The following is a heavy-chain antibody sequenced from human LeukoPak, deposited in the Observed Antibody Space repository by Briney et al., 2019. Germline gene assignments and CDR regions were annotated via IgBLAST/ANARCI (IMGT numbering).Heavy chain of an antibody. Sequence: GGSLRLSCAASGFTFSSYDMHWVRQATGKGLEWASAIGTAGDTYYPGSVKCRFTISRENAKNSLYLQMNSLRAGDTAVYYCARRGYGDYLDYWGQGTLVTVSS. CDR1: GFTFSSYD. V-gene: IGHV3-13*01. CDR3: ARRGYGDYLDY. CDR2: IGTAGDT. D-gene: IGHD4-17*01. J-gene: IGHJ4*02.